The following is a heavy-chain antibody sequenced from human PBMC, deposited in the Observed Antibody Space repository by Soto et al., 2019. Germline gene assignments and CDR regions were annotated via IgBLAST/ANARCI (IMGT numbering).Heavy chain of an antibody. CDR2: ISAYNGNT. D-gene: IGHD5-12*01. V-gene: IGHV1-18*01. CDR3: ARDPQSAGRGHSGYDPLWFDL. CDR1: GYTYTSYG. Sequence: ASVEVSCKASGYTYTSYGMSWVRQAPGQGLEWMGWISAYNGNTNYAQKLQGRVTMTTDTSTSTAYMELRSLRSDDTAVYYCARDPQSAGRGHSGYDPLWFDLCGEAPLVTVYS. J-gene: IGHJ5*02.